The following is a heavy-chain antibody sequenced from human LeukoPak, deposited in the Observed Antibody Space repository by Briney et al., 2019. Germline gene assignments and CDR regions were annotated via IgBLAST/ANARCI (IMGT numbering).Heavy chain of an antibody. D-gene: IGHD6-19*01. V-gene: IGHV3-7*01. J-gene: IGHJ4*02. CDR1: GFTFSSYW. Sequence: GGSLRLSCAASGFTFSSYWMHWVRQAPGKGLEWVANLKEDGSEKNYVDSVKGRFTISRDNTKNSVYLQMNSLRAEDTAVYYCARDRAVAGLFDYWGQGTLVTVSS. CDR3: ARDRAVAGLFDY. CDR2: LKEDGSEK.